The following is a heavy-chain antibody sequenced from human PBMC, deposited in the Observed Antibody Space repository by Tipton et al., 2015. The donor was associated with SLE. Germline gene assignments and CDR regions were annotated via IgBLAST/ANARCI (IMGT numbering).Heavy chain of an antibody. J-gene: IGHJ4*02. D-gene: IGHD3-22*01. CDR2: IYHSGST. CDR3: ARDSLGYYDSSSHYFDY. Sequence: SLRLSCTVSGGSISSINWWSWVRQPPGKGLEWIGEIYHSGSTNYNPSLKSRVTISVDTSKNQFSLKLSSVTAADTAVYYCARDSLGYYDSSSHYFDYWGQGTLVTVSS. V-gene: IGHV4-4*02. CDR1: GGSISSINW.